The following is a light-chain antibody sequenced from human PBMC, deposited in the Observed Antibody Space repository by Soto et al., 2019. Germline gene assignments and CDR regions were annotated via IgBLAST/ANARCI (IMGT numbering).Light chain of an antibody. CDR2: QIS. CDR3: MQFAHFPRT. J-gene: IGKJ1*01. CDR1: QSLVYSDGNTY. V-gene: IGKV2-24*01. Sequence: DVVLTQTPLSSPVTLGQPASISCRSSQSLVYSDGNTYLSWLQQRPGQPPRLLIYQISNRFSGVPDRFSGSGAGTDFTLKISRVEAEDVGVYCMQFAHFPRTFGQGTKPEI.